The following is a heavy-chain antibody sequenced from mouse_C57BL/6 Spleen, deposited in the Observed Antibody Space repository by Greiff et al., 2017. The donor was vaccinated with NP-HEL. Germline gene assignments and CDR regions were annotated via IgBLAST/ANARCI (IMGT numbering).Heavy chain of an antibody. V-gene: IGHV1-54*01. D-gene: IGHD1-1*01. CDR3: ARSGYYGSRGYFDY. Sequence: VQLQQSGAELVRPGTSVKVSCKASGYAFTNYLIEWVKQRPGQGLEWIGVINPGSGGTNYNEKFKGKATLTADKSSSTAYMQLSSLTSEDSAVYFCARSGYYGSRGYFDYWGQGTTPTVAS. CDR1: GYAFTNYL. J-gene: IGHJ2*01. CDR2: INPGSGGT.